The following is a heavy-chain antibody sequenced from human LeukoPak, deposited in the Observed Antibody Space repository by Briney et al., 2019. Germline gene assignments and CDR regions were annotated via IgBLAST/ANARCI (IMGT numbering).Heavy chain of an antibody. Sequence: SETLSLTCAVSGYSISSGYYWGWIRRPPGKGLEWIGSIYHSGSTYYNPSLKSRVTISVDTSKNQFSLKLSSVTAADTAVYYCARNYGSVHLYYYYYYYMDVWGKGTTVTVSS. J-gene: IGHJ6*03. CDR2: IYHSGST. D-gene: IGHD3-10*01. CDR3: ARNYGSVHLYYYYYYYMDV. V-gene: IGHV4-38-2*01. CDR1: GYSISSGYY.